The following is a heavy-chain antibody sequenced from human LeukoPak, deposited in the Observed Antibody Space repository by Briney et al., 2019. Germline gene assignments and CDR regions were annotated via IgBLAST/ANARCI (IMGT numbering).Heavy chain of an antibody. Sequence: ASVKVSCKASGYTFTSDDINWVRQATGLGLEWMGWVNPNSGNTGYAQNFQGRVTMTTNTSITTAYMELSSLRSEDTAVYYCARASKTWMVTAIKDYYFDYWGQGTLVTVAS. J-gene: IGHJ4*02. V-gene: IGHV1-8*01. CDR1: GYTFTSDD. CDR3: ARASKTWMVTAIKDYYFDY. D-gene: IGHD2-21*02. CDR2: VNPNSGNT.